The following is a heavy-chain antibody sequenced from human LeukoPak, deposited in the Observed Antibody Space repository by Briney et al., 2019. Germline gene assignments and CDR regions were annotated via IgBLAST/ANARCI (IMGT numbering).Heavy chain of an antibody. V-gene: IGHV3-53*01. D-gene: IGHD3-22*01. CDR3: ARGGPYYYDSSGYYSPFDY. J-gene: IGHJ4*02. CDR1: GFTVSSNY. Sequence: GGSLRLSCAASGFTVSSNYMSWDRQAPGKGLEWVSVIYSGGSTYYADSVKGRFTISRDNSKNTPYLQMNSLRAEDTAVYYCARGGPYYYDSSGYYSPFDYWGQGTLVTVSS. CDR2: IYSGGST.